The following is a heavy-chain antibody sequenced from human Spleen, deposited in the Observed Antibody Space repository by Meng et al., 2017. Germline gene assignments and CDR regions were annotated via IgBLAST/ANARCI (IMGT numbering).Heavy chain of an antibody. CDR3: ARDLGWVLFDY. CDR2: ISSDGSNT. D-gene: IGHD3-3*01. V-gene: IGHV3-74*01. J-gene: IGHJ4*02. Sequence: GGSLRLSCAASGFTVSSNEMSWVRQAPGQGLVWVSRISSDGSNTNYADSVKGRFTVSRDNAKNTLYLQMNSLRADDTAVYYCARDLGWVLFDYWGQGALVTVSS. CDR1: GFTVSSNE.